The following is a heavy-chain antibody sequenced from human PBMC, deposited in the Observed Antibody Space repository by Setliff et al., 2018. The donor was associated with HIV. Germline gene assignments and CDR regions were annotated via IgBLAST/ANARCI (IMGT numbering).Heavy chain of an antibody. CDR2: IYYDANNQ. D-gene: IGHD6-19*01. CDR1: GFTFSDYG. V-gene: IGHV3-33*08. Sequence: PGGSLRLSCAASGFTFSDYGMHWVRQAPGKGLEWVAFIYYDANNQYYADSVKGRFTISRDNSKNTLYLQMNSLRVEDTALYYCARLRYSSGYFIDYWGQGTLVTVSS. CDR3: ARLRYSSGYFIDY. J-gene: IGHJ4*02.